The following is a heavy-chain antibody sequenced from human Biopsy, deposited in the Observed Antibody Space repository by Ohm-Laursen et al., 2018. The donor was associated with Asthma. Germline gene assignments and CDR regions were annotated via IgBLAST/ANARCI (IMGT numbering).Heavy chain of an antibody. CDR1: GDTFNTYV. Sequence: SSVKVSCKSLGDTFNTYVIGWVRQAPGQGLEWMGGLNPVLGTTTYPQKFQDRVTITVDDSTSTVYMELSSLRSEDTAVYYCARKAGSCISRTCYSLDFWGQGTLVTVSS. D-gene: IGHD2-2*01. CDR2: LNPVLGTT. J-gene: IGHJ4*02. V-gene: IGHV1-69*01. CDR3: ARKAGSCISRTCYSLDF.